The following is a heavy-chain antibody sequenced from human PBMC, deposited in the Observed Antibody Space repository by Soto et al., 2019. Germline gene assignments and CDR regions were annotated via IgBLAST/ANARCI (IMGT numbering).Heavy chain of an antibody. J-gene: IGHJ4*02. CDR3: ARGGGIYSISWPLDY. D-gene: IGHD6-13*01. CDR2: TSDYNGNT. V-gene: IGHV1-18*04. CDR1: GYTFTNYG. Sequence: ASVKVSCKASGYTFTNYGISWVRQAPGQGLEWMGWTSDYNGNTNYAQKFQGRVTLTTDTSTSTAYVELRSLRSDDTAVYYCARGGGIYSISWPLDYWGQGTLGTVS.